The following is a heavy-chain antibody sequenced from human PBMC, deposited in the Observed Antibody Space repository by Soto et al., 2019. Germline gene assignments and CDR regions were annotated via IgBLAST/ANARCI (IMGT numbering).Heavy chain of an antibody. D-gene: IGHD2-15*01. CDR2: INHSGST. J-gene: IGHJ4*02. V-gene: IGHV4-34*01. CDR1: GGSFSGYY. Sequence: SETLSLTCAVYGGSFSGYYWSWIRQPPGKGLEWIGEINHSGSTNYNPSLKSRVTISVDTSKNQFSLKLSSVTAADTAVYYCARVRWSDYYFDYWGQGTLVTVSS. CDR3: ARVRWSDYYFDY.